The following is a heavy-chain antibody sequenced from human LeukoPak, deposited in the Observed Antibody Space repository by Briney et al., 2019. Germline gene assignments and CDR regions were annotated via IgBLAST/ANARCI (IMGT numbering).Heavy chain of an antibody. Sequence: RGEPLKFSWQGSGYSFTIYWIAWVRQMPGKGLGWMGVIYPGDSDTSYSPSFQGQVTISADTSISLGYLQWSSLKAWATAMYYWARPIAAAGPGAFDIWGQGTMVTVSS. CDR2: IYPGDSDT. CDR1: GYSFTIYW. CDR3: ARPIAAAGPGAFDI. J-gene: IGHJ3*02. V-gene: IGHV5-51*01. D-gene: IGHD6-13*01.